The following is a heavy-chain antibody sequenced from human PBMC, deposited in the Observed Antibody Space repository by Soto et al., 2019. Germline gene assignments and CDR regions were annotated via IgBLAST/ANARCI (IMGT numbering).Heavy chain of an antibody. CDR2: IYYSGST. V-gene: IGHV4-39*01. Sequence: PSETLSLSCTVSGGSISSSSYYWGWIRQPPGKGLEWIGSIYYSGSTYYNPSLKSRVTISVDTSKNQFSLKLSSVTAADTAVYYCAIHEDGCSGGSCYSLGFDYWGQGTLVTVSS. J-gene: IGHJ4*02. D-gene: IGHD2-15*01. CDR3: AIHEDGCSGGSCYSLGFDY. CDR1: GGSISSSSYY.